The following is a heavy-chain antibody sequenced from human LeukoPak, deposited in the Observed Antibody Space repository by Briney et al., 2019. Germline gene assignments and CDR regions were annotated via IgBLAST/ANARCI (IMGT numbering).Heavy chain of an antibody. CDR3: ARVGGRYYGSGSYSTIDY. V-gene: IGHV3-21*01. CDR2: ISSSSSYI. D-gene: IGHD3-10*01. Sequence: GGSLRLSCAASGFTFSSYSMNWVRQAPGKGLEWVSSISSSSSYIYYADSVKGRFTISRDNAKNSLYLQMNSLRAEDTAVYYCARVGGRYYGSGSYSTIDYWGQGTLVTVSS. CDR1: GFTFSSYS. J-gene: IGHJ4*02.